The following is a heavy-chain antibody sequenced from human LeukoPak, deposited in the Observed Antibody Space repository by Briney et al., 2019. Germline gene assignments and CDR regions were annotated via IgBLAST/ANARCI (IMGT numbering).Heavy chain of an antibody. CDR3: AKDYYDSSGPTLDY. J-gene: IGHJ4*02. Sequence: QPGGSLRLSCAASGFTFSSYAMSWFRQAPGKGLEWVSAISGSGGSTYYADSVKGRFTISRDNSKNTLYLQMNSLRAEDTAVYYCAKDYYDSSGPTLDYWGQGTLVTVSS. D-gene: IGHD3-22*01. CDR2: ISGSGGST. V-gene: IGHV3-23*01. CDR1: GFTFSSYA.